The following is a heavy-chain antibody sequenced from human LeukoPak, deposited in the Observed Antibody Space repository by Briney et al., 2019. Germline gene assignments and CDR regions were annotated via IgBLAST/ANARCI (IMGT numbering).Heavy chain of an antibody. Sequence: SQTLSLTCTVSGGSISSGGYYWSWIRQPPGKGLEWIGYIYSSGSTYYNPSLKSRVTISLDTSKNQFSLKLSSVTAADTAVYYCARGIPLSRFDNWGQGTLVTVSS. V-gene: IGHV4-31*03. CDR1: GGSISSGGYY. CDR2: IYSSGST. J-gene: IGHJ4*02. D-gene: IGHD5-18*01. CDR3: ARGIPLSRFDN.